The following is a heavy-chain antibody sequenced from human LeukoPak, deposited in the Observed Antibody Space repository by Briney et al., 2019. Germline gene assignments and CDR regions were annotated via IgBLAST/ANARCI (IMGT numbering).Heavy chain of an antibody. CDR3: ARGPTYYYDSSGYYKAFDY. CDR2: ISSSSSTI. CDR1: GFTFSSYS. D-gene: IGHD3-22*01. J-gene: IGHJ4*02. Sequence: GGSLRLSCAASGFTFSSYSMNWVRQAPGKGLEWVSYISSSSSTIYYADSVKGRFTISRDNAKNSLYLQMNSLRDEDTAVYYCARGPTYYYDSSGYYKAFDYWGQGTLVTVSS. V-gene: IGHV3-48*02.